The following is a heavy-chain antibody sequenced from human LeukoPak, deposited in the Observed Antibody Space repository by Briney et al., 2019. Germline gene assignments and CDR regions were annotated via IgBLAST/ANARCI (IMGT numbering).Heavy chain of an antibody. J-gene: IGHJ5*02. Sequence: SETLSLTCTVSGGSISSGSYYWSWIRQPAGEGLEWIGRIYTSGSTNYNPSLKSRVTISVDTSKNQFSLKLSSVTAADTAVYYCARDFLTGTAFGVVHNWFDPWGQGTLVTVSS. CDR2: IYTSGST. CDR3: ARDFLTGTAFGVVHNWFDP. CDR1: GGSISSGSYY. D-gene: IGHD3-3*01. V-gene: IGHV4-61*02.